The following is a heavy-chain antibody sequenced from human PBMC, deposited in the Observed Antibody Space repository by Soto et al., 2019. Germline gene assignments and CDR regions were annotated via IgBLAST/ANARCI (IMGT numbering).Heavy chain of an antibody. CDR2: INPNSGGT. CDR3: ARPLHYDFWSGYYPHYGMDV. J-gene: IGHJ6*02. CDR1: GYTFTGYY. V-gene: IGHV1-2*02. Sequence: ASVKLSFRASGYTFTGYYMHWVRQAPGQGLEWMGWINPNSGGTNYAQKFQGRVTMTRDTSISTAYMELSRLRSDDTAVYYCARPLHYDFWSGYYPHYGMDVWGQGTTVTVSS. D-gene: IGHD3-3*01.